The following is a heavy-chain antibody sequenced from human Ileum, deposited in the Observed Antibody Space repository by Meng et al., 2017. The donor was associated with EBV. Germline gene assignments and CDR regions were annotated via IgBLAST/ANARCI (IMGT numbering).Heavy chain of an antibody. CDR1: GDSISSFYY. V-gene: IGHV4-39*01. Sequence: QLQLRESGPGQVKPSETLSPTCTVPGDSISSFYYWGWIRQPPGRGLEWIGSVHYTGSTYYSPSLKSRVTVSVDTSKNQFSLRPTSVTAADTAVYYCARPFPSWQSPRLDPFGAWGQGTLGTVAS. CDR2: VHYTGST. J-gene: IGHJ5*02. CDR3: ARPFPSWQSPRLDPFGA. D-gene: IGHD6-19*01.